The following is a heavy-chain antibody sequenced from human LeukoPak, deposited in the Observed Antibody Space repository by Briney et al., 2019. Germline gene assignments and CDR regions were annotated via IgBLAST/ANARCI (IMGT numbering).Heavy chain of an antibody. D-gene: IGHD6-13*01. CDR2: ISSSSSYI. J-gene: IGHJ4*02. Sequence: PGGSLRLLCAAWGFTFSNYNKNGMRQAPGRGLEWVSSISSSSSYIYYADLVKGRFTISRDNAKSSVYLQMNSLRAEDTAVYYCARPGGLAAAGASSDFEYWGQGTLVTVSS. CDR1: GFTFSNYN. CDR3: ARPGGLAAAGASSDFEY. V-gene: IGHV3-21*01.